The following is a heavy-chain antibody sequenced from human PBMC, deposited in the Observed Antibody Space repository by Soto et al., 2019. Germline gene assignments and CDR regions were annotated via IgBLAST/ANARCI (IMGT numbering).Heavy chain of an antibody. CDR3: SRGPTGWYGFDY. CDR1: GFTFSSNW. D-gene: IGHD6-19*01. V-gene: IGHV3-74*01. J-gene: IGHJ4*02. CDR2: INRDGSST. Sequence: GGSLRLSCAASGFTFSSNWMHWVRQAPGKGLVWVSRINRDGSSTNYADSVKGRFTISRDNAENTLFLQMNSLTVDDTAVYYCSRGPTGWYGFDYWGQGTLVTVSS.